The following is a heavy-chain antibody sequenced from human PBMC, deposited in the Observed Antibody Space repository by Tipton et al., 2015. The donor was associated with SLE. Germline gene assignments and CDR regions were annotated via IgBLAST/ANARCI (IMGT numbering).Heavy chain of an antibody. CDR3: ARGGCGWSTRAYFDY. D-gene: IGHD6-19*01. CDR2: ISYTGIT. CDR1: GGSINNYY. V-gene: IGHV4-59*01. Sequence: TLSLTCTISGGSINNYYWSWIRQSPGKGLEWLGHISYTGITIYNPSLKSRVTISLDMSKNHFSLNLNSVTTAGTAEYYCARGGCGWSTRAYFDYWGQGPRVTVSS. J-gene: IGHJ4*02.